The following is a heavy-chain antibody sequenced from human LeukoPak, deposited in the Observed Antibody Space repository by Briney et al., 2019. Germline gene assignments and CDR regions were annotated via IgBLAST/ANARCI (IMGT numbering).Heavy chain of an antibody. CDR1: GGSISSYY. V-gene: IGHV4-59*08. J-gene: IGHJ4*02. Sequence: SETLSLTCTVSGGSISSYYWSWIRQPPGKGLEWIGYIYYSGSANYNPSLKSRVTISVDTSKNQFSLKLSSVTAADTAVYYCATSGYSSGWYYFDYWGQGTLVTVSS. CDR2: IYYSGSA. CDR3: ATSGYSSGWYYFDY. D-gene: IGHD6-19*01.